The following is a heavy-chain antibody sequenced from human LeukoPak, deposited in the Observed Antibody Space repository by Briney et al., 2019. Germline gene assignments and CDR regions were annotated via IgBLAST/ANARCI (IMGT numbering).Heavy chain of an antibody. D-gene: IGHD3-22*01. CDR3: ARGTMIVVVYNWFDP. CDR1: GYTFTGYY. V-gene: IGHV1-2*02. J-gene: IGHJ5*02. Sequence: EASVKVSCKASGYTFTGYYMHWVRQAPGQGLEWMGWINPNSGGTNYAQKFQGRVTMTRDTSISTAYMELSRLRSDDTAVYYCARGTMIVVVYNWFDPWGQGTLVTVSS. CDR2: INPNSGGT.